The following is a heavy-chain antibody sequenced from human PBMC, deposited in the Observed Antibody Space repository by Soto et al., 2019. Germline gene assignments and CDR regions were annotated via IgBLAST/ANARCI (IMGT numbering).Heavy chain of an antibody. J-gene: IGHJ4*02. Sequence: SETLSLTCTVSVGSISSYSWSWIRQPPGKGLEWIGYIYYSGGTTFNPSLKSRVTISVDTSKNQFSLKPNSVTAADTAVYYCARGRYYFDYWGQGTLVTVSS. CDR3: ARGRYYFDY. CDR1: VGSISSYS. V-gene: IGHV4-59*01. CDR2: IYYSGGT.